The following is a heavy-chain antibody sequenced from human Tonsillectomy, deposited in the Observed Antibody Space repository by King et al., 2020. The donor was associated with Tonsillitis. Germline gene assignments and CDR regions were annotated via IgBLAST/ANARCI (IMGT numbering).Heavy chain of an antibody. V-gene: IGHV3-30*02. CDR3: AKDSTGFGDEVLDY. D-gene: IGHD3-10*01. J-gene: IGHJ4*02. CDR1: GFTFRSYG. CDR2: MRYDESNK. Sequence: VQLVESGGGVVQPGGSLRLSCAASGFTFRSYGMHWVRQAPGKGLEWVAFMRYDESNKYYEDSVTGRFTISRDNSRNTLYLQMNSLRAEDTAVYYCAKDSTGFGDEVLDYWGQGTLVIVSS.